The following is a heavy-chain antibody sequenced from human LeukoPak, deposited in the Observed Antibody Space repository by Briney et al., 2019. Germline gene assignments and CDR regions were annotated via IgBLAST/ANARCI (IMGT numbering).Heavy chain of an antibody. V-gene: IGHV4-61*02. Sequence: SQTLSLTCTVSGDSISSGDYYWSWIRQPAGKGLEWIGRISSSGSTNYNPSLKSRVTISVDTSKNQFSLKLSSVTAADTAVYYCARSGQQLVLSFDYWGQGTLVTVSS. J-gene: IGHJ4*02. CDR3: ARSGQQLVLSFDY. CDR2: ISSSGST. D-gene: IGHD6-13*01. CDR1: GDSISSGDYY.